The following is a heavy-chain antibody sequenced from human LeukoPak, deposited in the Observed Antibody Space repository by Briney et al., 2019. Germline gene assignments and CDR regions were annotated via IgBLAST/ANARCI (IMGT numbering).Heavy chain of an antibody. V-gene: IGHV3-30*02. J-gene: IGHJ4*02. Sequence: QSGGSLRLSCAASGFTFSSYGMHWVRQAPGKGLEWAAFIRYDGSNKYYADSVKGRFTISRDNSKNTLYLQMNSLRAEDTAVYYCAKDRTRYSTYLDYWGQGTLVTVSS. CDR3: AKDRTRYSTYLDY. D-gene: IGHD6-13*01. CDR1: GFTFSSYG. CDR2: IRYDGSNK.